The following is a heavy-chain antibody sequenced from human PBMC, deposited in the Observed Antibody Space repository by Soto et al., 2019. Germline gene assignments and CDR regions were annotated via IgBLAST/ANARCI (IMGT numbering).Heavy chain of an antibody. J-gene: IGHJ6*02. CDR2: ISGSGGST. CDR1: GFTLSSYA. Sequence: GGSLRLSGAASGFTLSSYAMSWVRQAPGKGLEWVSAISGSGGSTYYADSVKGRFTISRDNSKNTLYLQMNSLRAEDTAVYYCAKENYGGNWPPVTDVWGQGTTVTVSS. CDR3: AKENYGGNWPPVTDV. V-gene: IGHV3-23*01. D-gene: IGHD4-17*01.